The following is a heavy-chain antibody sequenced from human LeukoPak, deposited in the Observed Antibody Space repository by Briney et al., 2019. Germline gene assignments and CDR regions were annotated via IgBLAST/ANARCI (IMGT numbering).Heavy chain of an antibody. V-gene: IGHV1-8*01. CDR2: MNPNTGDT. CDR1: GYTSNGYD. D-gene: IGHD1-26*01. J-gene: IGHJ4*02. CDR3: TRGSLSGSSRDY. Sequence: ASVKVSCKASGYTSNGYDINWVRQATGQGLEWMGWMNPNTGDTGYAQKFQGRVTMTRNTSIDTAYMELSGLKSEDTAVYYCTRGSLSGSSRDYWGQGTLVTVSS.